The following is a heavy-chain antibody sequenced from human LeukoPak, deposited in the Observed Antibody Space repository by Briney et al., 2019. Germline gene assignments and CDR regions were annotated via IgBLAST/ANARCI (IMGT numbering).Heavy chain of an antibody. CDR2: IETKTEGGTT. J-gene: IGHJ3*02. CDR1: GFSFRNAW. Sequence: GGSLRLSWRASGFSFRNAWMSWVRQAPGKGLEWVGHIETKTEGGTTDYAAPVKGRFTISRDDSKNTLYLQMNSLRAEDTAVYYCAGWLPHDAFDIWGQGTMVTVSS. CDR3: AGWLPHDAFDI. D-gene: IGHD5-12*01. V-gene: IGHV3-15*04.